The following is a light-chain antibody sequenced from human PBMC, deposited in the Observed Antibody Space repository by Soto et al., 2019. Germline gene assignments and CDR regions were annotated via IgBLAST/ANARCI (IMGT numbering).Light chain of an antibody. J-gene: IGLJ2*01. CDR1: GSDVGGYDY. CDR3: SSYTSTFTVV. CDR2: DVS. V-gene: IGLV2-14*01. Sequence: QSALTQPASVSGSPGQSITISCTGTGSDVGGYDYVSWYQQHPGKAPKLMIYDVSNRPSGVSNRFSGSKSGNTASLIISGLQAEDEADYYCSSYTSTFTVVFGGGTKVTVL.